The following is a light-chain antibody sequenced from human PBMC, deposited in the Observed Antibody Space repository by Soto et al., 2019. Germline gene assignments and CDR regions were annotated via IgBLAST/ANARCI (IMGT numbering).Light chain of an antibody. CDR2: GVS. Sequence: QSALTQPASVSGSPGQSITISCTGTISDFVVYNYVSWYQQHPGKAPKLMIYGVSNRPSGVSNRFSGSKSGNTASLTISGLQADDEADYYCSSFASSSTLVLFGGGTQLTVL. CDR3: SSFASSSTLVL. J-gene: IGLJ2*01. V-gene: IGLV2-14*01. CDR1: ISDFVVYNY.